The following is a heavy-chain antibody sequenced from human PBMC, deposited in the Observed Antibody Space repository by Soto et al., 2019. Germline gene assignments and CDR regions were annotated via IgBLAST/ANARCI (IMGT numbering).Heavy chain of an antibody. CDR1: GCTFSTYS. Sequence: PGGSLRLSCAASGCTFSTYSMNWVRQAPGKGLEWVSYINSSSSNINYADSVKGRFTISRDNAKNSLYLQMNSLRAEDTAVYYCARRKDYDILTGYYEAVGAFDIWGQGTMVTVSS. V-gene: IGHV3-48*01. J-gene: IGHJ3*02. D-gene: IGHD3-9*01. CDR3: ARRKDYDILTGYYEAVGAFDI. CDR2: INSSSSNI.